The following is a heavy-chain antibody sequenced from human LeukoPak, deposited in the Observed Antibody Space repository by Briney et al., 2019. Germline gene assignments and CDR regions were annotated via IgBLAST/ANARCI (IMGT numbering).Heavy chain of an antibody. CDR2: IHYGGNT. D-gene: IGHD5-24*01. CDR3: ARRGDGYPYYFDY. Sequence: SETLSLTCTVSGDSISGYYWSWIRQTPGKELEWIGYIHYGGNTDYNPSLKSRLSISVDTSKNQFSLRLSSVTAADTAVYHCARRGDGYPYYFDYWGQGTLVTVSS. V-gene: IGHV4-59*08. CDR1: GDSISGYY. J-gene: IGHJ4*02.